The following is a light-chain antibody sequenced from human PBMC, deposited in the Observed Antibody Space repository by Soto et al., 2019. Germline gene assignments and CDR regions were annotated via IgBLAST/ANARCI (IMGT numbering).Light chain of an antibody. CDR1: QDISNY. J-gene: IGKJ4*01. V-gene: IGKV1-33*01. CDR2: DAH. CDR3: QQYENFPLT. Sequence: DIQMTQSPSSLSASVGDRVTITCQASQDISNYVSWYQQKPGKAPKFLIYDAHKLETGVPSRFSGGGSGTDFTFTISSLQSEDIATYYCQQYENFPLTFGGGTKV.